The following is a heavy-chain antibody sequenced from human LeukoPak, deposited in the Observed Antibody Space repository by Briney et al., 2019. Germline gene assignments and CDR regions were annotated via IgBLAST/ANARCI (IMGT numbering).Heavy chain of an antibody. CDR1: GFTFNNYA. Sequence: GGSLRLSCVASGFTFNNYAMTWVRQTPGKGLEWVAAISSTGGSTYYGASVKGRFTISRDDSKNTLYLQMNALRGEDTAIYFRTKCGLGWWPAWSQAWGQGTLVTVSS. CDR2: ISSTGGST. V-gene: IGHV3-23*01. J-gene: IGHJ5*02. CDR3: TKCGLGWWPAWSQA. D-gene: IGHD2-8*02.